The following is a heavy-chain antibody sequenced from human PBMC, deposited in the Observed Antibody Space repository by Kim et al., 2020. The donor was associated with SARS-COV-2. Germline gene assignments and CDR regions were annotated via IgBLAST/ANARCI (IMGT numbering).Heavy chain of an antibody. CDR2: INWDGGIT. CDR1: GFIFEDYT. J-gene: IGHJ4*02. V-gene: IGHV3-43*01. Sequence: GGSLRLSCAASGFIFEDYTMQWVRQVPGKGLEWVSLINWDGGITYYADSVKGRFTISRDNRKKSLYLQMNNLRTEDTALYYCAKGLGCVTGVCLNKVCDHWGQGTLVTVSS. CDR3: AKGLGCVTGVCLNKVCDH. D-gene: IGHD2-8*02.